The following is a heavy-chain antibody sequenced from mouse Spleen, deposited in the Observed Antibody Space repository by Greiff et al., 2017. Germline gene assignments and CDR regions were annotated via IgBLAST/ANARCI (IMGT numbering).Heavy chain of an antibody. V-gene: IGHV14-3*02. J-gene: IGHJ1*01. CDR2: IDPANGNT. CDR1: GFNIKDTY. D-gene: IGHD1-1*02. CDR3: ARGGSYMYFDV. Sequence: VQLKESGAELVKPGASVKLSCTASGFNIKDTYMHWVKQRPEQGLEWIGRIDPANGNTKYDPKFQGKATITADTSSNTAYLQLSSLTSEDTAVYYCARGGSYMYFDVWGAGTTVTVSS.